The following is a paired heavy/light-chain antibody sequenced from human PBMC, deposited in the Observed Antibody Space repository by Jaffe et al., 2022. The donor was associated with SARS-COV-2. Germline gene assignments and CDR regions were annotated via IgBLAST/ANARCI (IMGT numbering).Light chain of an antibody. CDR1: QSVLYTTNNKDC. J-gene: IGKJ2*01. CDR3: QQCHRAPFT. Sequence: DFVMTQSPDSLAVSLGERATITCKSSQSVLYTTNNKDCLAWYQQKPGQPPKLLIYWASTRESGVPDRFSGSGSETDFTLTISSLQAEDVAVYYCQQCHRAPFTFGQGTRLEIK. V-gene: IGKV4-1*01. CDR2: WAS.
Heavy chain of an antibody. Sequence: EVQLLESGGALVQPGGSLKLSCEASGFALRNHAMSWVRQAPGKGLEWVSAISGSGTSTSYAESVKGRFTISRDNSKNTVYLQMNSLRAEDTAVYYCARAPFSMAGWVAYFDSWGQGTQVTVSS. J-gene: IGHJ4*02. V-gene: IGHV3-23*01. CDR2: ISGSGTST. D-gene: IGHD6-19*01. CDR1: GFALRNHA. CDR3: ARAPFSMAGWVAYFDS.